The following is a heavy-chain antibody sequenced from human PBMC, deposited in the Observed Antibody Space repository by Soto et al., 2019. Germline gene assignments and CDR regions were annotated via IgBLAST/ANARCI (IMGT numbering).Heavy chain of an antibody. V-gene: IGHV3-21*01. CDR3: TREIIVVTRIAFEI. CDR2: INNTRSYI. D-gene: IGHD3-22*01. CDR1: GVSFSSCS. Sequence: GGSLRLSCAASGVSFSSCSMNWVRQAPGKGLEWVSSINNTRSYIYNADSEKGRFTLSREYARKSLYLQMHVLRAEDTAFYYFTREIIVVTRIAFEIWGQGTMVTVSS. J-gene: IGHJ3*02.